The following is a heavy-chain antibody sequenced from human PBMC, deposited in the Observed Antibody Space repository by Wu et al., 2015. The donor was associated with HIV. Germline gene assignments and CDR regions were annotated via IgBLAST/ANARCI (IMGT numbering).Heavy chain of an antibody. Sequence: QVQLVQSGAEVKRSGASVKVSCTASGYSFTNFDINWVRQATGQGLEWVGWMNPNTGNRGYAQKFQGRVTFSKNTSISTAYMDLSSLTSADTAVYYCAREAEGGRRWLLGYWGQGTLVTVSS. CDR3: AREAEGGRRWLLGY. D-gene: IGHD4-17*01. CDR1: GYSFTNFD. J-gene: IGHJ4*02. V-gene: IGHV1-8*02. CDR2: MNPNTGNR.